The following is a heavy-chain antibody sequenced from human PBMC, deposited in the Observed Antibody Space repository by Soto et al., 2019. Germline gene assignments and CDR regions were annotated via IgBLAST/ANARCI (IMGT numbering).Heavy chain of an antibody. CDR3: AREDPVEMATMAAAFDI. Sequence: SVKVSCKASGGTFSIYAISGVGQSALQWLDGMGGIIPIFGTANYAQKFQGRVTITADKSTSTAYMELSSLRSEDTAVYYCAREDPVEMATMAAAFDIWGQGTMVTVSS. CDR2: IIPIFGTA. CDR1: GGTFSIYA. D-gene: IGHD5-12*01. V-gene: IGHV1-69*06. J-gene: IGHJ3*02.